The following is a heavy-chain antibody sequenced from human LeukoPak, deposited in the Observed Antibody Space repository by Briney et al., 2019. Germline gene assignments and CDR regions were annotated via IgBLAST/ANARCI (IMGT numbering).Heavy chain of an antibody. D-gene: IGHD3-16*01. CDR1: GFTLSGMA. V-gene: IGHV3-23*01. J-gene: IGHJ4*02. Sequence: GGSLRFSCAASGFTLSGMALGWLAQGQGKGGKWVSAISGSGGSTYYADSVKGRFTISRDNSKNTLYLQMNSLRAEDTAVYYCAKDQGGPFDYWGQGTLVTVSS. CDR3: AKDQGGPFDY. CDR2: ISGSGGST.